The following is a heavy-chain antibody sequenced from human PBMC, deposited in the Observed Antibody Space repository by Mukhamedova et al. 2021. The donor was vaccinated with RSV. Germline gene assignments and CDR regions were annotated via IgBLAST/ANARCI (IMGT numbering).Heavy chain of an antibody. V-gene: IGHV1-69*06. Sequence: GGIIPIFGTANYAQKFQGRVTITADKSTSTAYMELSSLRSEDTAVYYCARRASEYYYYYMDVWGKGTTVTVS. J-gene: IGHJ6*03. CDR3: ARRASEYYYYYMDV. CDR2: IIPIFGTA.